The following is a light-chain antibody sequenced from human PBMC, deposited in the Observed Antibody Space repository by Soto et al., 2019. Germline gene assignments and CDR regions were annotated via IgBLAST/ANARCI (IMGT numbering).Light chain of an antibody. CDR3: SSYTSSHTLV. V-gene: IGLV2-14*01. J-gene: IGLJ1*01. CDR2: DVT. Sequence: QSALTQPASVSGSPGQSITVSCTGTSSDVGGYNYVSWYQQHPGKAPKLMIYDVTNRPSGVSDRFSGSKSGNTASLTISGLQAEDEDDYYCSSYTSSHTLVFGSGTKVTVL. CDR1: SSDVGGYNY.